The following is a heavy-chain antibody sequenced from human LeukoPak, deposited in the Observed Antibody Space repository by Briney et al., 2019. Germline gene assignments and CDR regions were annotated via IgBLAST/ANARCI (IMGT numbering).Heavy chain of an antibody. D-gene: IGHD3-10*01. CDR3: ARGRVLWFGELPFDY. Sequence: GASVKDSCKAPGHTFTSYDIHWARQATGQGLEWMGWMNPNSGNTGHAQKIQGRVTMTRNTSISTAYMKLSSLRSEDTAVYYCARGRVLWFGELPFDYWXXXTLVTVSS. CDR2: MNPNSGNT. J-gene: IGHJ4*01. CDR1: GHTFTSYD. V-gene: IGHV1-8*01.